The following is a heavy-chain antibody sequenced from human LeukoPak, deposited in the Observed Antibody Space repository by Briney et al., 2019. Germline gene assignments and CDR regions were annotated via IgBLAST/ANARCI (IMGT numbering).Heavy chain of an antibody. V-gene: IGHV3-49*04. J-gene: IGHJ4*02. Sequence: PGGSLRLSSTSPGFTFGDYAMSWVRQAPGKGLEWVALIRIKAYGGTTEYAASVKGRFTISRDDSKTIAYLQMNSLKTEDTAVYYCSGSFGQLTFFDYWGQGTLVTVSS. CDR3: SGSFGQLTFFDY. CDR1: GFTFGDYA. CDR2: IRIKAYGGTT. D-gene: IGHD3-10*01.